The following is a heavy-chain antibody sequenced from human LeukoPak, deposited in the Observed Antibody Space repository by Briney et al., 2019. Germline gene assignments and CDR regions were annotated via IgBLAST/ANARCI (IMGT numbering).Heavy chain of an antibody. CDR3: ARGSPYDPYYYDSSGSETPGGFDY. V-gene: IGHV4-31*03. CDR1: GGSISSGGYY. Sequence: PSETLSLTCTVSGGSISSGGYYWRWIRQPPGKGLEWIGYIYYSGGTYYNPSLKSRVTISVDTSKNQFSLKLSSVTAADTAVYYCARGSPYDPYYYDSSGSETPGGFDYWGQGTLVTVSS. J-gene: IGHJ4*02. D-gene: IGHD3-22*01. CDR2: IYYSGGT.